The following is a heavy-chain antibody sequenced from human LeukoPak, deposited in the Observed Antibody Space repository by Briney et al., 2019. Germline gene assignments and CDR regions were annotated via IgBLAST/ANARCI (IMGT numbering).Heavy chain of an antibody. Sequence: GGSLRLSCAASGFTFSSYSMNWVRQAPGKGLEWVSYISSSSSTIYYADSVKGRFTISRDNAKNSLYLQMNSLRAEDTAVYYCAKVDRGDYSSSPVPYYNYYMNVWGKGTTVTVSS. CDR3: AKVDRGDYSSSPVPYYNYYMNV. V-gene: IGHV3-48*01. CDR1: GFTFSSYS. D-gene: IGHD6-13*01. J-gene: IGHJ6*03. CDR2: ISSSSSTI.